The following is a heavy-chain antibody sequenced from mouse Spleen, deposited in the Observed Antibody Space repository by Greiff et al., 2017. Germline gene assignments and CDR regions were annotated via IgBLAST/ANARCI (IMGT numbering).Heavy chain of an antibody. Sequence: VQLQQSGPGLVQPSQSLSITCTVSGFSLTSYGVHWVRQSPGKGLEWLGVIWRGGSTDYNAAFMSRLSITKDNSKSQVFFKMNSLQADDTAIYYCAKRSSPGGSLWYFDVWGAGTTVTVSS. CDR1: GFSLTSYG. J-gene: IGHJ1*01. CDR2: IWRGGST. CDR3: AKRSSPGGSLWYFDV. V-gene: IGHV2-5*01. D-gene: IGHD1-3*01.